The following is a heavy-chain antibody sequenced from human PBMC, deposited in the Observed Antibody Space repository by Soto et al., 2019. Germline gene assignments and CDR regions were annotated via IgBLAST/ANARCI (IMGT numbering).Heavy chain of an antibody. CDR3: ARHYNTVTTFRPNWFDP. J-gene: IGHJ5*02. D-gene: IGHD4-4*01. CDR2: IYYSGST. V-gene: IGHV4-39*01. CDR1: GGSISSSSYY. Sequence: QLQLQESGPGLVKPSETLSLTCTVSGGSISSSSYYWGWIRQPPGKGLEWIGSIYYSGSTYYNPSLKRRVTISVDTSKNQCSLKLSSVTAADKAVYYCARHYNTVTTFRPNWFDPWGQGTLVTVSS.